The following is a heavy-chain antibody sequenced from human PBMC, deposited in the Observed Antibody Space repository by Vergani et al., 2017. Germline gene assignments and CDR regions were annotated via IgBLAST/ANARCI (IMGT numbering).Heavy chain of an antibody. Sequence: QVQLQQWGAGLLKPSETLSLTCAVYGGSFSGYYWSWIRQPPGKGLEWIGEINHSGSTNYNPSLKIRVTISVDTSKYQVSLKLSSVTAADTAVYYCACRFLSGYYKNDCWGQGTMVTVSS. J-gene: IGHJ4*01. CDR1: GGSFSGYY. CDR3: ACRFLSGYYKNDC. V-gene: IGHV4-34*01. CDR2: INHSGST. D-gene: IGHD3-3*01.